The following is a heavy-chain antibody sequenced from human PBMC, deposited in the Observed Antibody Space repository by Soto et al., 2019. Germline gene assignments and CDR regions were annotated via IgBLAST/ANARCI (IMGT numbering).Heavy chain of an antibody. D-gene: IGHD3-10*01. V-gene: IGHV1-18*01. J-gene: IGHJ6*02. CDR1: GYTFTSYG. CDR2: ISAYNGNT. Sequence: ASVKVSCKASGYTFTSYGISLVRQAPGQGLEWMGWISAYNGNTNYAQKLQGRVTMTTDTSTSTAYMELRSLRSDDTAVYYCARAFNYYGSGSFRRYGMDVWGQGTTVTVSS. CDR3: ARAFNYYGSGSFRRYGMDV.